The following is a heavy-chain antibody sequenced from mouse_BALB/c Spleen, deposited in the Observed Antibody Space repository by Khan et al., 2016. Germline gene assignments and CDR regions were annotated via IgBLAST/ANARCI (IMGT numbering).Heavy chain of an antibody. CDR3: ARIYYGGAY. D-gene: IGHD2-1*01. CDR2: IDPANGNT. V-gene: IGHV14-3*02. CDR1: GFNIKDTY. J-gene: IGHJ3*01. Sequence: VQLQQSGAELVKPGASVKLSCTASGFNIKDTYMPWVKQRPEQGLEWIGRIDPANGNTKYDPKFQGKAPITTDTSSNTAYLQLSSLTSEDTAVYYCARIYYGGAYWGQGTLVTVSA.